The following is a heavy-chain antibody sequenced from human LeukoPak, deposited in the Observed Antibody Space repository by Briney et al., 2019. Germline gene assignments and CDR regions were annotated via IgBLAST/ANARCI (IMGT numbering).Heavy chain of an antibody. D-gene: IGHD2-2*01. V-gene: IGHV4-59*01. J-gene: IGHJ5*02. CDR2: IYYSGST. CDR3: AREIVVVPAAIRWFDP. Sequence: SETLSLTCAVYGGSFSGYYWSWIRQPPGKGLEWIGYIYYSGSTNYNPSLKSRVTISVDTSKNQFSLKLSSVTAAGTAVYYCAREIVVVPAAIRWFDPWGQGTLVTVSS. CDR1: GGSFSGYY.